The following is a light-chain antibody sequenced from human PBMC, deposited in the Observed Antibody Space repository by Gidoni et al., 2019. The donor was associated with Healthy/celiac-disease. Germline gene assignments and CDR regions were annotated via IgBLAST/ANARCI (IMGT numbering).Light chain of an antibody. V-gene: IGLV1-40*01. CDR2: GNS. CDR3: QSYDSSLSAVV. Sequence: QSVLTQPPPVSGAPGQRVTISCPGSRSNIGAGYDVHWYQQLPGTAPKLLIYGNSNRPSGVPDRFSGSKSGTSASLAITGLQAEDEADYYCQSYDSSLSAVVFGGGTKLTVL. CDR1: RSNIGAGYD. J-gene: IGLJ2*01.